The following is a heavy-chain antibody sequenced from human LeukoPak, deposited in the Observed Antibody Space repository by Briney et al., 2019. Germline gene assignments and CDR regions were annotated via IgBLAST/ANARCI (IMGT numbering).Heavy chain of an antibody. CDR1: GFTFTNYW. CDR3: ARDPGSSAFDY. D-gene: IGHD5/OR15-5a*01. Sequence: PGGSLRLSCAASGFTFTNYWMTWVRQAPGKGLEFVANINQDESVKNYVDSVKGRFTISRDNAENSLHLQMNGLRVEDTAVYYCARDPGSSAFDYWGQGTLVTVSS. CDR2: INQDESVK. V-gene: IGHV3-7*01. J-gene: IGHJ4*02.